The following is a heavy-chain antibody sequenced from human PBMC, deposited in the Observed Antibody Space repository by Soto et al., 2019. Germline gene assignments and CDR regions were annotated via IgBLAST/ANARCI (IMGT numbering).Heavy chain of an antibody. D-gene: IGHD3-22*01. V-gene: IGHV1-18*01. J-gene: IGHJ5*02. CDR3: ARVPNYYDSSGYYYEWFDP. CDR1: RYTFTSYG. CDR2: ISAYNGNT. Sequence: ASLKVSCKASRYTFTSYGMSWGRQAPVQGLEWMGWISAYNGNTNYAQKLQGRVTMTTDTSTSTAYMELRSLRSDDTAVYYCARVPNYYDSSGYYYEWFDPWGQGTLVTVSS.